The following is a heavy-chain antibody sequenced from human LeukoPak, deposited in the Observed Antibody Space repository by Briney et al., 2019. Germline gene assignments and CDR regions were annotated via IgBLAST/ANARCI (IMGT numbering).Heavy chain of an antibody. V-gene: IGHV3-7*01. CDR1: GFTFSSYW. CDR2: INRDGSEK. Sequence: GGSLRLSCAASGFTFSSYWMSWVRQAPGKGLEWVANINRDGSEKYYVDSVKGRFTISRDNAENSLYLQMNSLRAEDTAVYYCARDRRGMRNYYFYGMDVWGQGTTVTVSS. CDR3: ARDRRGMRNYYFYGMDV. D-gene: IGHD3/OR15-3a*01. J-gene: IGHJ6*02.